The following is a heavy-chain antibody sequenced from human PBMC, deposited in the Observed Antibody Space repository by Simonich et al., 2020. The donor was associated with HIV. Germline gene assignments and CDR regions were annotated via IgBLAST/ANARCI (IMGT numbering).Heavy chain of an antibody. CDR3: ARTSEAYYGSGSYYKADTYCFDY. V-gene: IGHV1-46*03. D-gene: IGHD3-10*01. Sequence: QVQLVQSGAEVKKPGASVKVSCKASGYTFTSYYMHWVRQAPGQGLEWMGKINPSGGSTSYAQKLQGRGTMTRDTSTSPVYMELSSLRSEDTAVYYCARTSEAYYGSGSYYKADTYCFDYWGQGTLVTVSS. J-gene: IGHJ4*02. CDR2: INPSGGST. CDR1: GYTFTSYY.